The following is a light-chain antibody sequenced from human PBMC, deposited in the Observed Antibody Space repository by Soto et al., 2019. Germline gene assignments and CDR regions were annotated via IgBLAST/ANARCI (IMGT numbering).Light chain of an antibody. CDR2: AAS. V-gene: IGKV1-9*01. Sequence: QLTQSPSYLSASVGDRVTITCRASQGISSYLAWYQQKPGKAPKLLIYAASTLQSGVPSRFSGSGSGTDFTLTISSLQPEDFATYYCQKLNSYLPRTFGGGTKVELK. CDR1: QGISSY. CDR3: QKLNSYLPRT. J-gene: IGKJ4*01.